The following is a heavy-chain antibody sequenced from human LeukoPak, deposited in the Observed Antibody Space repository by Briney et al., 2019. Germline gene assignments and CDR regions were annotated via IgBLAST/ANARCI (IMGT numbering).Heavy chain of an antibody. CDR3: AKDRYCSGGSCLLTRGAFDI. V-gene: IGHV3-23*01. CDR2: ISGRCGST. D-gene: IGHD2-15*01. Sequence: HGGSLRLSYAASGFTFSTYSMSWVSQAPGKGLEWVSAISGRCGSTYYADSVKGRLTISRDNSKNTLYLQMNSLRAEETAVFYCAKDRYCSGGSCLLTRGAFDIWGRGTMVSVSS. J-gene: IGHJ3*02. CDR1: GFTFSTYS.